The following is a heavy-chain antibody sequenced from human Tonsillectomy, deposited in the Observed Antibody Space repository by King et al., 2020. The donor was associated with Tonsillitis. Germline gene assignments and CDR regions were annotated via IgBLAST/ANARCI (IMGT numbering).Heavy chain of an antibody. CDR2: ISFDASRE. J-gene: IGHJ4*02. Sequence: QLVQSGGGVVQPGGSLRLSCASSGFDFSSYGMHWVRQAPGKGREWVAVISFDASRENYADSVKGRFTISRDNSGNTLYLQMNSLRAEDTAVYYCARERLYSSGWGIDYWGQGSLVTVSS. D-gene: IGHD6-19*01. CDR1: GFDFSSYG. V-gene: IGHV3-33*05. CDR3: ARERLYSSGWGIDY.